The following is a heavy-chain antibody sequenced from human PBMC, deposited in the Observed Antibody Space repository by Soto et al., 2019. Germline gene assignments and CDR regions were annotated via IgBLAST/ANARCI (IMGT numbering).Heavy chain of an antibody. D-gene: IGHD6-19*01. CDR3: AKDYIAVAGKGYFDY. Sequence: EVRILESGGTLVQPGGSLRLSCAASGFSFSSYAMSWVRQAPGKGPEWVSAIGSSGARTHYADTVKGRFTISRDNSKNTLYLQMSSLTAEDTAVYYCAKDYIAVAGKGYFDYWGQGTLVTVSS. CDR1: GFSFSSYA. V-gene: IGHV3-23*01. J-gene: IGHJ4*02. CDR2: IGSSGART.